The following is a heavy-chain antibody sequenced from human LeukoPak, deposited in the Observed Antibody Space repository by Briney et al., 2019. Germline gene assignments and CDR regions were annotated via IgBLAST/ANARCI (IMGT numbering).Heavy chain of an antibody. V-gene: IGHV3-21*01. Sequence: GGSLRLSCAASGFTFSGYTMNWVRQAPGKGLEWVSSISSSSTYIYYVDSVRGRFTISRDNAKNSLYLQMNSLRAEDTAVYYCAREKNRRFDYWGQGTLVTVSS. CDR2: ISSSSTYI. J-gene: IGHJ4*02. CDR3: AREKNRRFDY. D-gene: IGHD2/OR15-2a*01. CDR1: GFTFSGYT.